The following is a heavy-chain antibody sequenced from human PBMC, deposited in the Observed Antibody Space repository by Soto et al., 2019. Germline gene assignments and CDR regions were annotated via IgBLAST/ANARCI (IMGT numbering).Heavy chain of an antibody. CDR3: ATQEVGGSYVYTFDP. V-gene: IGHV4-59*08. Sequence: PSETMSLPWTVSCGSISSHYWSWIRQPPGKGLEWIGYIYYSGSTNYNPSLKSRVTMSVDTSKNQFSLKLSSVTAADTAVYYCATQEVGGSYVYTFDPWGQGTLVTVS. J-gene: IGHJ5*02. CDR2: IYYSGST. D-gene: IGHD1-26*01. CDR1: CGSISSHY.